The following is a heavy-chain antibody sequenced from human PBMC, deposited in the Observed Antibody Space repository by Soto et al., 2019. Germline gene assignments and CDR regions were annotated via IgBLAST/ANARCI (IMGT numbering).Heavy chain of an antibody. V-gene: IGHV1-2*04. CDR3: ARSLMEDHDY. CDR1: GYTFTGYY. J-gene: IGHJ4*02. Sequence: ASVKVSCKASGYTFTGYYMHWVRQAPGQGLEWMGWINPNSGGTNYAQKFQDWVTMTRDTSISTAYMELSRLRSDDAAVYYCARSLMEDHDYWGQGTLVTVSS. CDR2: INPNSGGT. D-gene: IGHD3-16*01.